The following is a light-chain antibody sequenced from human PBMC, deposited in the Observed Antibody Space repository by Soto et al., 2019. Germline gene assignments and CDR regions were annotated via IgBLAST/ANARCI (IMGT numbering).Light chain of an antibody. V-gene: IGKV1-27*01. CDR2: AAS. J-gene: IGKJ3*01. Sequence: DIQMTQSPTSLSASVGDRVTITCRASQGIRNFVAWYQQKPGKAPKLLIYAASTLQSRVPTRFSGSGSGTDFPLNINSLQPEDVATYSCQKYSSVPVFGPGTKVEIK. CDR3: QKYSSVPV. CDR1: QGIRNF.